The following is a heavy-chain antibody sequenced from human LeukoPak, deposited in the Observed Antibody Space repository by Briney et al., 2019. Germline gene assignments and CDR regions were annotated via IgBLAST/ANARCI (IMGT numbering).Heavy chain of an antibody. Sequence: GGSLRLSCAASGFTFSSYAMHWVRQAPGKGLEWVAVISYDGSNKYYADSVKGRFTISRDNSKNTLYLQMNSLRAEDTAVYYCAREGWAAAGPDYWGQGTLVTVSS. V-gene: IGHV3-30-3*01. CDR1: GFTFSSYA. CDR3: AREGWAAAGPDY. CDR2: ISYDGSNK. D-gene: IGHD6-13*01. J-gene: IGHJ4*02.